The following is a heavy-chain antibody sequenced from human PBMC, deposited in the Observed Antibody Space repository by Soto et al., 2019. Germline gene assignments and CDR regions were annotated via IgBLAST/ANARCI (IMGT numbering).Heavy chain of an antibody. J-gene: IGHJ4*02. CDR1: GFSLSTSGVG. CDR3: AHSRVRGVIWETYYFDY. CDR2: SYWDDDK. D-gene: IGHD3-10*01. Sequence: QITLKESGPTLVKPTQTLTLTCTFSGFSLSTSGVGVGWIRQPPGKALEWLALSYWDDDKRYNTSLKSWLTIPKDTFKIHGVLTMTNMDPVDTATYYWAHSRVRGVIWETYYFDYWGQGTLVTVSS. V-gene: IGHV2-5*02.